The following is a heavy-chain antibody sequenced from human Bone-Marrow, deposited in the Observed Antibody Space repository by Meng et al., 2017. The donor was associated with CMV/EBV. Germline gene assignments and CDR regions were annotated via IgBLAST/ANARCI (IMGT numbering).Heavy chain of an antibody. Sequence: ASVKVSCKVSGYTLTELSMHWVRQAPGKGLEWMGGFDPEDGETIYAQKFQGRVTMTEDTSTDTAYMELSILRSEDTAVHYCATALTTVTTLFDYWGQGTLVTVSS. D-gene: IGHD4-17*01. V-gene: IGHV1-24*01. CDR1: GYTLTELS. CDR3: ATALTTVTTLFDY. J-gene: IGHJ4*02. CDR2: FDPEDGET.